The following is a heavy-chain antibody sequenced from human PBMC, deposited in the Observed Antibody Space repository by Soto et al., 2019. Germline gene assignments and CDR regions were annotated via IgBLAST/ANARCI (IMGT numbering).Heavy chain of an antibody. V-gene: IGHV4-30-2*01. D-gene: IGHD2-21*02. CDR1: GGSISSGGYS. Sequence: QLQLQESGSGLVKPSQTLSLTCAVSGGSISSGGYSWSWIRQPPGKGLEWIGYIYHSGSTYYNPSLKSRVTISLDRSKNQFSLKLSSVTAADTSVYYGARGPDCGCDCYSDYLDSWSQGTLVTVSS. CDR3: ARGPDCGCDCYSDYLDS. J-gene: IGHJ4*02. CDR2: IYHSGST.